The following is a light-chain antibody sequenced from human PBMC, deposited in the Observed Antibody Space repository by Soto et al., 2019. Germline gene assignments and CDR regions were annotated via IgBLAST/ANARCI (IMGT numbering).Light chain of an antibody. CDR3: QLYGTSPGFT. CDR2: GAS. J-gene: IGKJ3*01. CDR1: QSVSSNF. Sequence: EIVLTQSPGTLSLSPGERATLSCRASQSVSSNFLAWYQQKPGQAPRLLIYGASSRATGIPDRFSGSGSGTDFALTISRLEPEDFAVYYCQLYGTSPGFTFGHGTKVDIK. V-gene: IGKV3-20*01.